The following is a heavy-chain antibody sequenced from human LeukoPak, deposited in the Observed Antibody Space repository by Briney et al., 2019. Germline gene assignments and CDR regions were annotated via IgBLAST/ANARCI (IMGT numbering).Heavy chain of an antibody. V-gene: IGHV4-59*01. J-gene: IGHJ4*02. CDR1: GGSINSYY. CDR3: AVLSGGEEAY. D-gene: IGHD2/OR15-2a*01. CDR2: IYYSGST. Sequence: PSETLSLTCTVSGGSINSYYRSWIRQSPGKGLEWIGYIYYSGSTNYNPSLRSRVTISIDTSKNQFSLRLGSVTAADTAVYYCAVLSGGEEAYWGQGTLVTVSS.